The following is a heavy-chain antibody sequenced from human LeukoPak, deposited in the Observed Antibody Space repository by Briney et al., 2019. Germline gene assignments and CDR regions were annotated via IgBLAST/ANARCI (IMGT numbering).Heavy chain of an antibody. Sequence: GGSLRLSCAASGFTFSDYYMSWIRQAPGKGLEWVSYISSSGSTIYYADSVKGRFTISRDNAKKSLYLQMNSLRAEDTAVYYCASGALNYDILTGHDYWGQGTLVTVSS. CDR3: ASGALNYDILTGHDY. CDR2: ISSSGSTI. CDR1: GFTFSDYY. J-gene: IGHJ4*02. D-gene: IGHD3-9*01. V-gene: IGHV3-11*01.